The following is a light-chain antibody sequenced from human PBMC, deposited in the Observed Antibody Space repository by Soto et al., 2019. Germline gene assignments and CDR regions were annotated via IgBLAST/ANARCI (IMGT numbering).Light chain of an antibody. CDR3: QKYNSAPRT. V-gene: IGKV1-27*01. Sequence: DIQMTQSPSSLSASVGDRVTITCRASQGISNYLAWYQQKPGKVPKLLIYAASTLQSGVPSRFSGSGSGTDVTLTIRGLQPEDVATYYCQKYNSAPRTFGPGTKVDIK. CDR1: QGISNY. J-gene: IGKJ3*01. CDR2: AAS.